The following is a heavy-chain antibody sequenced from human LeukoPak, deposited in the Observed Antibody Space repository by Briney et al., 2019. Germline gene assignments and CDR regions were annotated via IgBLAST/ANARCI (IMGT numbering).Heavy chain of an antibody. J-gene: IGHJ4*02. CDR1: GGSISSYY. Sequence: SETLSLTCTVSGGSISSYYWSWIRQPPGKGLEWIGYIYYSGSTNYNPSLKSRVTISVDTSKNQFSLKLSSVTAADTAVYYCASFVYYYDSSGLEYWGQGTLVTVSS. V-gene: IGHV4-59*12. CDR3: ASFVYYYDSSGLEY. CDR2: IYYSGST. D-gene: IGHD3-22*01.